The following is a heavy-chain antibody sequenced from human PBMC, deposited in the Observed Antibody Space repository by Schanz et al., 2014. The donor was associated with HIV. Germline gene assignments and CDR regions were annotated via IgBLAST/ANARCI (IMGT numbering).Heavy chain of an antibody. V-gene: IGHV3-33*01. J-gene: IGHJ4*02. CDR3: ARVSRPYSSGWYNVDY. D-gene: IGHD6-19*01. CDR2: IWFDGTQK. Sequence: QVQLVASGGGVVQPGRSLRLSCAASGFTFSSYGIHWVRQAPGKGLSWVAVIWFDGTQKIYADSVKGRFTISRDDSANTVHLQMSSVRAEDTGVYFCARVSRPYSSGWYNVDYWGQGTLVTVSS. CDR1: GFTFSSYG.